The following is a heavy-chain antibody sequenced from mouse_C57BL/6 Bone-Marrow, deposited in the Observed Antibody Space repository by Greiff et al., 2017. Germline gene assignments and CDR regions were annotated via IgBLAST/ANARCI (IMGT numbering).Heavy chain of an antibody. CDR3: TVMPGAY. Sequence: EVQLQQSGAELVRPGASVKLSCTASGFNIKDDYMHWVKQRPEQGLEWIGWIDPENGDTESASKFQGKATITADTASNTAYLQLSSLTSEDTAVYYGTVMPGAYWGQGTLVTVAA. D-gene: IGHD2-1*01. CDR2: IDPENGDT. J-gene: IGHJ3*01. V-gene: IGHV14-4*01. CDR1: GFNIKDDY.